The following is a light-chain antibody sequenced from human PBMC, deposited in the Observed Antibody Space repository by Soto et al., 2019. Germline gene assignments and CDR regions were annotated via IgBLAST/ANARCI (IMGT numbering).Light chain of an antibody. J-gene: IGLJ3*02. CDR3: CSYAGSYTSWV. Sequence: QSALTQPRSVSGSPGQSVTISCTGTSSDVGGYNYVSWYQQYSSKAPKLVIYDVSKRPSGVPDRFSGSKSDNTASLTISGLQAEDEADYYCCSYAGSYTSWVFGGGTQLTVL. CDR1: SSDVGGYNY. CDR2: DVS. V-gene: IGLV2-11*01.